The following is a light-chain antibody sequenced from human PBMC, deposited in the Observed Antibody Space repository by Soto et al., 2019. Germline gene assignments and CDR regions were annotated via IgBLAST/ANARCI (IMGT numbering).Light chain of an antibody. CDR1: SSNIGSYT. Sequence: QSVLTQPPSASGTPGQTVTVSCSGSSSNIGSYTVNWYQQLPGTAPKLVIYSNHQRPSGVPDRFSGSKSGTSASLAISGLQSEDESDYDCAAWDDSLNGSVFGSGTKVTVL. CDR2: SNH. CDR3: AAWDDSLNGSV. V-gene: IGLV1-44*01. J-gene: IGLJ1*01.